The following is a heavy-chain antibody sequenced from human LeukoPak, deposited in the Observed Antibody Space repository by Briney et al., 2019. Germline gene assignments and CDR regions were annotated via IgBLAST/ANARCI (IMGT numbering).Heavy chain of an antibody. Sequence: SETLSLTCTVSGGSISSSSYYWGWIRQPPGKGLEWIGSIYYSGSTYYTPSLKSRVTISVDTSKNQFSLKLTSVTAADTAVYYCATGETGSTLGGYWGQGTLVTVSS. CDR1: GGSISSSSYY. J-gene: IGHJ4*02. CDR2: IYYSGST. CDR3: ATGETGSTLGGY. V-gene: IGHV4-39*07. D-gene: IGHD1-1*01.